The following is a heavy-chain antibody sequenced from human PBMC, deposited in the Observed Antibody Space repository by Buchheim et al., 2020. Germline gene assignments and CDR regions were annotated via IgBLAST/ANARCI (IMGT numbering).Heavy chain of an antibody. CDR1: GFTFSSDW. J-gene: IGHJ6*02. V-gene: IGHV3-74*01. CDR3: TRSANFFRGMDV. D-gene: IGHD2-15*01. CDR2: INPDGSDT. Sequence: EERLVESGGGLGQPGGSLRLSCAASGFTFSSDWMHWVRQAPGKGLVWVSRINPDGSDTTYADSVKGRFTISRDNGRNTLYLRMNSLRGEDTAIYDCTRSANFFRGMDVWGQGTT.